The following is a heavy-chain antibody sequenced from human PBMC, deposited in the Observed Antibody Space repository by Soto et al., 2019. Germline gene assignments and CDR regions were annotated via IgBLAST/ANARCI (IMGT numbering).Heavy chain of an antibody. CDR2: ISYDGTKK. V-gene: IGHV3-30*03. CDR3: ARDRPADIAVAVNYYGMDV. D-gene: IGHD6-19*01. J-gene: IGHJ6*02. Sequence: PGGSLRLSCVGSGFTFSSYGMHWVRQAPGKGLEWVAGISYDGTKKYYGDSVKGRFSISRDNSRQTVYLQMDSLRSEDTAVYYCARDRPADIAVAVNYYGMDVWGQGTTVTVSS. CDR1: GFTFSSYG.